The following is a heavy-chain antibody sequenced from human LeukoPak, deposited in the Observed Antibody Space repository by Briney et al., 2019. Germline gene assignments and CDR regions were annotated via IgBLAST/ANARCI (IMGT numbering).Heavy chain of an antibody. CDR1: GGSFSGYY. J-gene: IGHJ4*02. CDR2: INHSGST. CDR3: ARGHPSTYYYDSSGYFDY. Sequence: SETLSLTCAVYGGSFSGYYWSWIRQPPGKGLEWIGEINHSGSTNYNPSLKSRVTISVDTSKNQFSLKLSSVTAADTAVYYCARGHPSTYYYDSSGYFDYWGQGTLVTVSS. V-gene: IGHV4-34*01. D-gene: IGHD3-22*01.